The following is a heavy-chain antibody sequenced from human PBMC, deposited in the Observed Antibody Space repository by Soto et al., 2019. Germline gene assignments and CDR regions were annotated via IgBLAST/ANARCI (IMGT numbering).Heavy chain of an antibody. CDR2: ISSSSSYI. J-gene: IGHJ6*02. V-gene: IGHV3-21*01. CDR3: ARGLEPQGYYYYGMDV. Sequence: GGSLRLSCAASGFTFSTYTMNWVRQAPGKGLEWVSSISSSSSYIYYADSVKGRFTISRDNAKNSLYLQMNSLRAEDTAVYYCARGLEPQGYYYYGMDVWGQGTTVTVAS. CDR1: GFTFSTYT. D-gene: IGHD1-1*01.